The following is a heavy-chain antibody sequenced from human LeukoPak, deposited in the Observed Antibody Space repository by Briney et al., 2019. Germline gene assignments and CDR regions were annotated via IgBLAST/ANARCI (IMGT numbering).Heavy chain of an antibody. D-gene: IGHD4-17*01. V-gene: IGHV3-23*01. CDR1: GFTFSSYA. CDR2: IGGSGGST. J-gene: IGHJ4*02. Sequence: GGSLRLSCAASGFTFSSYAMGWVLQAPGKGLGWVSGIGGSGGSTYYADSVKGRFTISRDNSKNTLYLQMNSLRAEDTAVYYCAKRITVTYFNDYWGQGTLVTVSS. CDR3: AKRITVTYFNDY.